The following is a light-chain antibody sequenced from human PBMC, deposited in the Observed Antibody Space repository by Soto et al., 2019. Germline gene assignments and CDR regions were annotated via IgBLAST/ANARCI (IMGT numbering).Light chain of an antibody. CDR1: SSDVGGYGY. V-gene: IGLV2-14*01. J-gene: IGLJ1*01. Sequence: QSALTQPASVSGSPGQSITISCTGTSSDVGGYGYVSWYQQHPGKAPKLMIYGVNNRPSGVSYRFSGSKSGNTASLTISGLQAEDEADYYCCSYTSSTTYVFGTGTKLTVL. CDR3: CSYTSSTTYV. CDR2: GVN.